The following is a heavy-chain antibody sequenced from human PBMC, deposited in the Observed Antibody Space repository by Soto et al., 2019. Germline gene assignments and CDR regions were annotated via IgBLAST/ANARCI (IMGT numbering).Heavy chain of an antibody. CDR3: ARSEMGYDFWSGYYTGPAPDY. J-gene: IGHJ4*02. CDR2: IYYSGST. V-gene: IGHV4-59*01. D-gene: IGHD3-3*01. Sequence: SETLSLTCTVSGGSISSYYWSWIRQPPGKGLEWIGYIYYSGSTNYNPSLKSRVTISVDTSKNQFSLKLSSVTAADTAVYYCARSEMGYDFWSGYYTGPAPDYWGQGTPVTVSS. CDR1: GGSISSYY.